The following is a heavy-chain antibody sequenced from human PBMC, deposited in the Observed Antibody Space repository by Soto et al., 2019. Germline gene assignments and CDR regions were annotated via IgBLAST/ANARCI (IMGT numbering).Heavy chain of an antibody. J-gene: IGHJ6*02. D-gene: IGHD3-3*01. CDR1: GFTFTSSA. CDR3: AVRSREWLLSSKRSRPSYYYYGMDV. CDR2: IVVGSGNT. Sequence: SVKVSCKASGFTFTSSAVQWVRQARGQRLEWIGWIVVGSGNTNYAQKFQERVTITRDMSTSTAYMELSSLRSEDTAVYYCAVRSREWLLSSKRSRPSYYYYGMDVWGQGTTVTVSS. V-gene: IGHV1-58*01.